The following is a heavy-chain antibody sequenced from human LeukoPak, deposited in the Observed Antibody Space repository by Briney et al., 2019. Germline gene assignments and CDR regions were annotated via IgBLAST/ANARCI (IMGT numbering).Heavy chain of an antibody. CDR3: AKNLYCGGGSCYPSALGMDV. CDR1: GFIFGDYA. CDR2: ISGSGNRT. J-gene: IGHJ6*02. Sequence: PGGSLRLSCEVSGFIFGDYAMHWVRQAPGKGLERVSSISGSGNRTYYADSVKGRFTISRDNSKNTLFLQMNSLRAEDTAVYYCAKNLYCGGGSCYPSALGMDVWGQGTTVTVSS. D-gene: IGHD2-15*01. V-gene: IGHV3-23*01.